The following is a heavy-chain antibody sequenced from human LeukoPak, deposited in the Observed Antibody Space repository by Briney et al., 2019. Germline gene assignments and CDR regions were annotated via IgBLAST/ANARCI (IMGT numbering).Heavy chain of an antibody. CDR1: GGSFSGYY. D-gene: IGHD3-16*02. CDR2: INHSGST. V-gene: IGHV4-34*01. CDR3: ASFLYDYVWGSYRYVFDY. Sequence: KPSETLSLTCAVYGGSFSGYYWSWIRQPPGKGLEWIGEINHSGSTNYNPSLKSRVTISVDTSKNQFSLKLSSVTAADTAVYYCASFLYDYVWGSYRYVFDYWGQGTLVTVSS. J-gene: IGHJ4*02.